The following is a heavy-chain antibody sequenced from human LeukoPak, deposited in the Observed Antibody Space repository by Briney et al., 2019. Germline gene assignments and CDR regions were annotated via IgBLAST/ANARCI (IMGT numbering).Heavy chain of an antibody. Sequence: ASVKVSCKASGYTFTGYYMHWVLQAPGQGLEWMGWINPNSGGTNYAQKFQRRVTMTRDTSISTAYKELSRLRSDDAAVYYCAIIAVGAFDICGQGTMVTVSS. CDR1: GYTFTGYY. J-gene: IGHJ3*02. CDR2: INPNSGGT. CDR3: AIIAVGAFDI. D-gene: IGHD6-19*01. V-gene: IGHV1-2*02.